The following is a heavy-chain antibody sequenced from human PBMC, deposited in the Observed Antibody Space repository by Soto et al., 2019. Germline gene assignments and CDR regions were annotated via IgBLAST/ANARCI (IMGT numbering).Heavy chain of an antibody. J-gene: IGHJ4*02. CDR3: AFGNLSYYFDY. V-gene: IGHV3-33*01. CDR2: IWYDGSDK. CDR1: GFTFSGFG. Sequence: GGSLRLSCAASGFTFSGFGMHWVRQAPGKGLEWVAIIWYDGSDKYYADSVKGRFTISRDNSKNTLYLQMSSLRAEDTAVYHCAFGNLSYYFDYWGQGTPVTVSS. D-gene: IGHD3-16*01.